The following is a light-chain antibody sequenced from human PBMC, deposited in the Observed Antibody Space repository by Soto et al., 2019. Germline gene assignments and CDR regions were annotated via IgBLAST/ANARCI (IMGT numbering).Light chain of an antibody. CDR3: SSYTSSTSYV. Sequence: QSALTQPASVSGSPGQSITISCTGTSSDVGGYNYVSWYQQHPGKAPKLMICEVSNRPSGVSNRFSGSKSGNTASLTISGLQAEDEADYYCSSYTSSTSYVFGTGTTLTVL. CDR1: SSDVGGYNY. CDR2: EVS. V-gene: IGLV2-14*01. J-gene: IGLJ1*01.